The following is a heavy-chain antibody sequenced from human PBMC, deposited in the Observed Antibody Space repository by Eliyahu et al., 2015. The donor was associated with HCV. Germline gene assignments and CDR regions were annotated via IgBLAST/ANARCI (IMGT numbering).Heavy chain of an antibody. V-gene: IGHV3-30*18. J-gene: IGHJ3*01. CDR2: ISYDGSKR. Sequence: QVQLVEAGGGVVQPGRSLRLSCEASGFTFNNYGVHWVRQAPGTGVGWVAVISYDGSKRYYTDSVKGRFTISKDNSRNTLFLQMDSLSPEDTAVYYCAKRNYILLFRGEDDAFDVWGRGTMVTVSS. CDR1: GFTFNNYG. D-gene: IGHD2-21*02. CDR3: AKRNYILLFRGEDDAFDV.